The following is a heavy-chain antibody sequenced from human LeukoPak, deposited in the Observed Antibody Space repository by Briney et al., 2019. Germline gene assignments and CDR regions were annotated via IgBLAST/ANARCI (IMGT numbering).Heavy chain of an antibody. D-gene: IGHD2-2*01. J-gene: IGHJ3*02. Sequence: GGSLRLSCAASGFTFSSYSMNWVRQAPGKGLEWVSSISSSSSYIYYADSVKGRFTISRDNAKNSLYLQMNSLRAEDTAVYYCARDSGCSSTSCHDAFAIWGQGTMVTVSS. V-gene: IGHV3-21*01. CDR1: GFTFSSYS. CDR3: ARDSGCSSTSCHDAFAI. CDR2: ISSSSSYI.